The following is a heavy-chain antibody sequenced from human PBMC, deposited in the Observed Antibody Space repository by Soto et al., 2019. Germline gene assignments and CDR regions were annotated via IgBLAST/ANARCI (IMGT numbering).Heavy chain of an antibody. CDR3: ARGVTGTLDF. CDR1: GYSISAGYY. CDR2: VYYNGVT. V-gene: IGHV4-38-2*01. Sequence: SETLSLTCDVSGYSISAGYYWNWIRQPPGKGLEWTGCVYYNGVTFYNPSLKSRVTMTAETSKNHFSLRLTSLTATDTAMYFCARGVTGTLDFWGQGTLVTVSS. D-gene: IGHD1-20*01. J-gene: IGHJ4*02.